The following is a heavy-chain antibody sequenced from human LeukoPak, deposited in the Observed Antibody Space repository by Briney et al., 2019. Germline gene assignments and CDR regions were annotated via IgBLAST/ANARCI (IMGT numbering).Heavy chain of an antibody. V-gene: IGHV3-7*03. CDR2: IHQDGNEK. D-gene: IGHD6-13*01. CDR1: GFTFSTYW. J-gene: IGHJ4*02. Sequence: GGFLRLSCAASGFTFSTYWMSWVRQAPGKGLEWVANIHQDGNEKYYVDSVKGRFTISRDNAKNSLYLQMNSLRAEDTAVYYCAKDRESSSWYDYWGQGTLVTVSS. CDR3: AKDRESSSWYDY.